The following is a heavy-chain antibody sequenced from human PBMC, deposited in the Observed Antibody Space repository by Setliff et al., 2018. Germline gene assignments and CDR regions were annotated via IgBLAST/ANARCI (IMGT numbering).Heavy chain of an antibody. J-gene: IGHJ6*03. CDR3: AREQWLDPPGYYYMDV. D-gene: IGHD6-19*01. CDR2: IYIGGSA. Sequence: KASETLSLTCTVSGGSISSYYWSWIRQPAGKGLEWIGHIYIGGSANYNPSLKSRVTMSIDTSMNQFSLKLNSVTAADMAVYYCAREQWLDPPGYYYMDVWAKGTTVTVSS. CDR1: GGSISSYY. V-gene: IGHV4-4*07.